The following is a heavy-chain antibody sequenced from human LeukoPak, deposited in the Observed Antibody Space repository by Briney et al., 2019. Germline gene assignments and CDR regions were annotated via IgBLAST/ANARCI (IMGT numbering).Heavy chain of an antibody. CDR3: ARDQGIAVAGTGYWFDP. Sequence: SVKVSCKASGGTFSSYAISWVRQAPGQGLEWMGGIIPIFGTANYAQKFQGRVTITADESTSTAYMELSSLRSEDTAVYYCARDQGIAVAGTGYWFDPWGQGTLVTVSS. CDR1: GGTFSSYA. J-gene: IGHJ5*02. CDR2: IIPIFGTA. V-gene: IGHV1-69*13. D-gene: IGHD6-19*01.